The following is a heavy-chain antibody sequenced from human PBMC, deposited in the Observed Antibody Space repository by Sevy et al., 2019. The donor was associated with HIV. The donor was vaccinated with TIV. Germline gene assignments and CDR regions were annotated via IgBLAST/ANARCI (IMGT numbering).Heavy chain of an antibody. V-gene: IGHV1-3*01. CDR1: GYTFTSYA. D-gene: IGHD2-21*01. Sequence: ASVKVSCKASGYTFTSYAMHWVRQAPGQRLEWMGWINAGDGNTKYSQKFQGRVTITRDTSASTAYMELSSLRSEDTAVYYCARGDDYSNYYYYGMDVWGQRTTVTVSS. CDR2: INAGDGNT. J-gene: IGHJ6*02. CDR3: ARGDDYSNYYYYGMDV.